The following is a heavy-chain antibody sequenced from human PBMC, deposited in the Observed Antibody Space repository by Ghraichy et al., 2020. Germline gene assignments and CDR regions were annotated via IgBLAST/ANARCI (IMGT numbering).Heavy chain of an antibody. CDR3: ARDFYDYVWGTYAPFEY. CDR1: GFTFSGYG. D-gene: IGHD3-16*01. Sequence: LSLTCVTSGFTFSGYGMHWVRQTPGKGLEWVATILYDGSNTYYADSLKGRFTISRDNSENTLYLQMDSLRAEDTALYYCARDFYDYVWGTYAPFEYWGQGTLVTVSS. J-gene: IGHJ4*02. CDR2: ILYDGSNT. V-gene: IGHV3-33*05.